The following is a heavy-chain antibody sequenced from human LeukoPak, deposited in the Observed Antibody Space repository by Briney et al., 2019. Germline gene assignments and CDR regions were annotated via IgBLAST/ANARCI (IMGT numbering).Heavy chain of an antibody. V-gene: IGHV3-23*01. Sequence: GGSPRLSCAASGFTFSSYAMSWVRQAPGKGLEWVSAISGSGGSTYYADSVKGRFTISRDNSKNTLYLQMNSLRAEDTAVYYCAKRIAVAGHAFDIWGQGTMVTVSS. J-gene: IGHJ3*02. CDR1: GFTFSSYA. D-gene: IGHD6-19*01. CDR3: AKRIAVAGHAFDI. CDR2: ISGSGGST.